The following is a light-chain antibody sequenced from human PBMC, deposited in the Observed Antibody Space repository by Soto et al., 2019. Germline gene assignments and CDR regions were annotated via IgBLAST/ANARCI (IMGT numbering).Light chain of an antibody. V-gene: IGLV2-14*01. Sequence: QSALTQPASVSGSPGQSITITCTGTSSDVGDYNYVFWYQQHPGKAPKLMIYDISNRPSGVSNRFSGSKSGNTASLTISGLQAEDEADYYCSSYTTSSTSVVFGGGTKVTVL. J-gene: IGLJ2*01. CDR1: SSDVGDYNY. CDR3: SSYTTSSTSVV. CDR2: DIS.